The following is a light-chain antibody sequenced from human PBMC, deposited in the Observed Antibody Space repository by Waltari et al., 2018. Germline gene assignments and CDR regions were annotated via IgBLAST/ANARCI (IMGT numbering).Light chain of an antibody. J-gene: IGLJ3*02. CDR2: EVT. CDR3: CSYAGSSTWV. Sequence: QSALTQPASVSGSPGQSTTISCTATSSDVGSYNFVSWYQQHPGKAPKLVIYEVTKRPSGVSTRFSGSKSGNTASLTISGLQAEDEADYCCCSYAGSSTWVFGGGTKLTVL. V-gene: IGLV2-23*02. CDR1: SSDVGSYNF.